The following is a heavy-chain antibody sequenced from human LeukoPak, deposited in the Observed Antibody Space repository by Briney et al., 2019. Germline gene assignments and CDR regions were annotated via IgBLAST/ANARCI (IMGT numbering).Heavy chain of an antibody. Sequence: GGSLRLSCAASGFTFSSYAMSWVRQAPGKGLEWVAVISGSGGTTYYADSVKGRFTISRDNSKNTVDLQLESLRAEDTAVYYCAKDLHSWNSVGAHWGQGTLVTVSS. CDR3: AKDLHSWNSVGAH. CDR1: GFTFSSYA. V-gene: IGHV3-23*01. J-gene: IGHJ4*02. D-gene: IGHD1-1*01. CDR2: ISGSGGTT.